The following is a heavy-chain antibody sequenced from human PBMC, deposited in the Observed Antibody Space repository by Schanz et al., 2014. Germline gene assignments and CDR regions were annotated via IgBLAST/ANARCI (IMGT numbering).Heavy chain of an antibody. Sequence: QVQLQESGPGLVKPSETLSLTCTVSGGSISSFYWSWIRQPAGKGLEWIGRIYTNGSTKYNPSLKSRVTMSVETSKNHSSLKRSSGTAADTAVYYCARGGYCSRTSCYFKGGWFDPWGQGTLVTVSS. V-gene: IGHV4-4*07. CDR2: IYTNGST. D-gene: IGHD2-2*01. CDR3: ARGGYCSRTSCYFKGGWFDP. CDR1: GGSISSFY. J-gene: IGHJ5*02.